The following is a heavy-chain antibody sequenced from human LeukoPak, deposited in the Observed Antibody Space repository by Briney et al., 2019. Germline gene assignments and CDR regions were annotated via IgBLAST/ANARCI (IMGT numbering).Heavy chain of an antibody. CDR2: INPNSGGT. CDR1: GYTFTGYY. Sequence: ASVKVSCKASGYTFTGYYMHWVRQAPGQGLEWMGWINPNSGGTNYAQKFQGRVTMTRDTSISTAYMELSRLRSDDTAVYYCARDLYYYDSSGYYECYFDYWGQGTLVTVSS. CDR3: ARDLYYYDSSGYYECYFDY. D-gene: IGHD3-22*01. V-gene: IGHV1-2*02. J-gene: IGHJ4*02.